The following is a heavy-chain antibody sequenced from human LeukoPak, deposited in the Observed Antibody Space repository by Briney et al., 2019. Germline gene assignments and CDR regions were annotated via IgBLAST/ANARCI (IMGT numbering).Heavy chain of an antibody. J-gene: IGHJ4*02. D-gene: IGHD3-22*01. CDR3: AKGGENYDSSGYGYYFDY. CDR2: ISGSGGTT. CDR1: AFTFRSYA. Sequence: GGSLRLSCAASAFTFRSYAMSWVRQAPGKGLEWVSVISGSGGTTYYADSVKGRFTISRDNSKNMLHLQMNSLRAEDTAAYYCAKGGENYDSSGYGYYFDYWGQGNVVTVSS. V-gene: IGHV3-23*01.